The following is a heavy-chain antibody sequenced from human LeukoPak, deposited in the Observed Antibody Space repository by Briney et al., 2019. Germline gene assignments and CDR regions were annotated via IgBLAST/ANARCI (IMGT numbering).Heavy chain of an antibody. CDR3: ARGTYGSGSYYPDY. CDR2: ISGSGGST. V-gene: IGHV3-23*01. D-gene: IGHD3-10*01. J-gene: IGHJ4*02. CDR1: GFTFSSYA. Sequence: GGSLRLPCAASGFTFSSYAMSWVRQAPGKGLEWVSAISGSGGSTYYADSVKGRFTISRDNSKNTLYLQMNSLRAEDTAVYYCARGTYGSGSYYPDYWGQGTLVTVSS.